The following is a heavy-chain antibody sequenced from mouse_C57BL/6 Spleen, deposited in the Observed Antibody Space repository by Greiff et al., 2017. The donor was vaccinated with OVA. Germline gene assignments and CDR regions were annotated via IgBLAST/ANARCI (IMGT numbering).Heavy chain of an antibody. CDR2: IYPGDGDT. CDR1: GYAFRSYW. V-gene: IGHV1-80*01. CDR3: ARGAQAHFDY. D-gene: IGHD3-2*02. J-gene: IGHJ2*01. Sequence: QVQLQQSGAELVKPGASVKISCKASGYAFRSYWMNWVKQRPGKGLAWIGQIYPGDGDTNYNGKFKGKATLTADKSSSTAYMQLSSLTSEDAAVYFCARGAQAHFDYWGQGTTLTVSS.